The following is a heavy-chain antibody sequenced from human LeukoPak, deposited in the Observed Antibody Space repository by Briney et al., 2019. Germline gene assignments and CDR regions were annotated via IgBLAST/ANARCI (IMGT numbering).Heavy chain of an antibody. CDR2: ISSSSSTI. CDR1: GFTFSSYS. J-gene: IGHJ3*02. CDR3: ARDARLIGAMATGAFDI. Sequence: GGSLRLSCAASGFTFSSYSMNWVRQAPGKGLEWVSYISSSSSTIYYADSVKGRFTISRDNAKNSLYLQMNSRRAEDTAVYYCARDARLIGAMATGAFDIWGQGTMVTVSS. D-gene: IGHD5-18*01. V-gene: IGHV3-48*01.